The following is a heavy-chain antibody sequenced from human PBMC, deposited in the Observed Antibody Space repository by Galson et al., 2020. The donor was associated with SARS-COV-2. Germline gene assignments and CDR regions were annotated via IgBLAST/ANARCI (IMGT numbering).Heavy chain of an antibody. CDR3: ARDRGPLGLLWFGERYFQH. J-gene: IGHJ1*01. CDR1: GGSISSGDYY. Sequence: TSETLSLTCTVSGGSISSGDYYWSWIRQPPGKGLEWIGYIYYSASTYYNPSLKSRVTISVDTSKNQFSLKLSSVTAADTAVYYCARDRGPLGLLWFGERYFQHWGQGTLVTVSS. CDR2: IYYSAST. V-gene: IGHV4-30-4*01. D-gene: IGHD3-10*01.